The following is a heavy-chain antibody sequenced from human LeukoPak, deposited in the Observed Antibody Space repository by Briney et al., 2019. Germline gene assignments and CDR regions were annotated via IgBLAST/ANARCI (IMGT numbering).Heavy chain of an antibody. Sequence: GGSLRLSCSASRFTLSSYPMSWVRQAPGKGLEWVSSISAGAHNTYHADPVKGRFTISRDNSKNTLYLQMNSLRAEDTAVYYCARVQRCSGGSCYSGFDYWGQGTLVTVSS. V-gene: IGHV3-23*01. J-gene: IGHJ4*02. CDR1: RFTLSSYP. CDR3: ARVQRCSGGSCYSGFDY. CDR2: ISAGAHNT. D-gene: IGHD2-15*01.